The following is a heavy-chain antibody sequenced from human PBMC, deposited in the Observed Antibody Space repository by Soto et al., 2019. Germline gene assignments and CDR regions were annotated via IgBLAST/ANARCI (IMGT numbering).Heavy chain of an antibody. J-gene: IGHJ5*02. CDR3: AKDGQYNLWSGYYISWFDP. CDR1: GFTFSSNA. D-gene: IGHD3-3*01. V-gene: IGHV3-23*01. CDR2: ITGSGGST. Sequence: EVQLLESGGGLVQPGGSLRLSCAASGFTFSSNAMSWVRQAPGTGLEWVSAITGSGGSTYYADSVKGRFTISRDNSRNTLYLQMNSLRAEDTAVYYCAKDGQYNLWSGYYISWFDPWGQGTLVTVSS.